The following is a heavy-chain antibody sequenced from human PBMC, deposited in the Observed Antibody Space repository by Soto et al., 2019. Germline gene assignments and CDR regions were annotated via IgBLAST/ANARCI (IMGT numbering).Heavy chain of an antibody. D-gene: IGHD2-2*01. CDR1: GGSISSYY. Sequence: HSWTLALTCAVCGGSISSYYWSLIRQHQGKGLEWIGYIYYSGSTNYNPSLKSRVTISVDTSKNQFSLKLSSVTAADTAVYYCARHDDCSSTSCYEPYYYYYMDVRGKGTTVTVSS. V-gene: IGHV4-59*08. CDR2: IYYSGST. CDR3: ARHDDCSSTSCYEPYYYYYMDV. J-gene: IGHJ6*03.